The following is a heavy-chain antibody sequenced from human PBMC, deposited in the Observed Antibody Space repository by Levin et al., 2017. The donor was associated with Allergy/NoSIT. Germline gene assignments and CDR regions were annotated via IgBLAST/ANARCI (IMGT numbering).Heavy chain of an antibody. V-gene: IGHV4-39*01. Sequence: SETLSLTCTVSGGSISSSSYYWGWIRQPPGKGLEWIGSIYYSGSTYYNPSLKSRVTISVDTSQNQFSLKLSSVTAADTAVYYCARHWVDPIVVVPAAHGWGDNWFDPWGQGTLVTVSS. D-gene: IGHD2-2*01. J-gene: IGHJ5*02. CDR3: ARHWVDPIVVVPAAHGWGDNWFDP. CDR1: GGSISSSSYY. CDR2: IYYSGST.